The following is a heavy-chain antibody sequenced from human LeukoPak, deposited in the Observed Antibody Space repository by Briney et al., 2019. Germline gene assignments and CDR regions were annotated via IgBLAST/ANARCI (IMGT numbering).Heavy chain of an antibody. CDR2: MNPNRGNT. D-gene: IGHD1-26*01. CDR1: GYTFTSYD. CDR3: ARGVKWSESYYYYYGMDV. Sequence: ASVRVSCKASGYTFTSYDMNWVRQAPGQGLEWMGWMNPNRGNTDYAEKFQGRVTMTRNTSISTAYMELSSLRSEDTAVYYCARGVKWSESYYYYYGMDVWGQGTTVTVSS. J-gene: IGHJ6*02. V-gene: IGHV1-8*01.